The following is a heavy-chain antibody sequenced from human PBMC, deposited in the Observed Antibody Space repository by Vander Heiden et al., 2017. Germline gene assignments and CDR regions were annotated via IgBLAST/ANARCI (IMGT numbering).Heavy chain of an antibody. CDR2: IKQDGSEK. CDR3: ATDPVLDGDWSSWYGMDV. V-gene: IGHV3-7*01. Sequence: EVQLVESGGGLVQPGGSLRLSCAASGFTFSSYWMSWVRQAPGKGLEWVPNIKQDGSEKYYVDSVKGRFTISRDNAKNSLYRQMNSLRAEETAVYYCATDPVLDGDWSSWYGMDVWGQGTTVTVYS. D-gene: IGHD2-21*02. CDR1: GFTFSSYW. J-gene: IGHJ6*02.